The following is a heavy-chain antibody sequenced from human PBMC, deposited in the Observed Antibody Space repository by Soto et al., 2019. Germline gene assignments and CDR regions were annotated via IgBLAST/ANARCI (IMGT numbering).Heavy chain of an antibody. CDR3: ATEGSIAAAGPTPRPYYYYYYGMDV. D-gene: IGHD6-13*01. J-gene: IGHJ6*02. CDR1: GYTFTKYG. CDR2: ISVYSGNT. Sequence: ASVKVSCKASGYTFTKYGISWVRQAPGQGLEWMGWISVYSGNTNYPQKLQGRVTMTTDTSTSTAYMELRSLRSDDTAVYYCATEGSIAAAGPTPRPYYYYYYGMDVWGQGTTVTVSS. V-gene: IGHV1-18*01.